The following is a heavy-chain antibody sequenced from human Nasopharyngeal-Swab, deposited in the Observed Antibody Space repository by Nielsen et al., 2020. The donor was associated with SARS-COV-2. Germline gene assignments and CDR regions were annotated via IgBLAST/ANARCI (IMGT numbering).Heavy chain of an antibody. CDR3: ARGARRDGVDY. CDR2: INHSGST. D-gene: IGHD5-24*01. CDR1: GGSFSGYY. V-gene: IGHV4-34*01. Sequence: SETLSLTCAVYGGSFSGYYWSWIRQPPGKGLEWIGEINHSGSTNYNPSLKSRVTISVDTSKNQFSLKLSSVTAADTAVYYWARGARRDGVDYWGQGTLVTVSS. J-gene: IGHJ4*02.